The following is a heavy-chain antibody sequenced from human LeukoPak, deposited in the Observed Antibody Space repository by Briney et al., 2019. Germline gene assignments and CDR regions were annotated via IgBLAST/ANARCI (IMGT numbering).Heavy chain of an antibody. V-gene: IGHV1-69*13. J-gene: IGHJ6*02. CDR1: GGTFSSYT. CDR2: IIPIFGTA. CDR3: AKVQLGATHMDYYYYLGMDV. D-gene: IGHD1-26*01. Sequence: ASVKVSCKASGGTFSSYTISWVRQAPGQGLEWMGGIIPIFGTANYAQKFQGRVTITADESTSTAYMELSSLGSEDTAVYYCAKVQLGATHMDYYYYLGMDVWGQGTTVTVSS.